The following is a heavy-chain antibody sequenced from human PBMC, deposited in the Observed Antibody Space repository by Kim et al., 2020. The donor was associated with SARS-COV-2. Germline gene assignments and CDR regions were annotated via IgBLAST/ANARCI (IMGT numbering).Heavy chain of an antibody. CDR3: ARDGPSGYSSSWYEDYYYYGMDV. CDR2: ISSSSSYI. J-gene: IGHJ6*02. Sequence: GGSLRLSCAASGFTFSSYSMNWVRQAPGKGLEWVSSISSSSSYIYYADSVKGRFTISRDNAKNSLYLQMNSLRAEDTAVYYCARDGPSGYSSSWYEDYYYYGMDVWGQGTTVTVSS. CDR1: GFTFSSYS. D-gene: IGHD6-13*01. V-gene: IGHV3-21*01.